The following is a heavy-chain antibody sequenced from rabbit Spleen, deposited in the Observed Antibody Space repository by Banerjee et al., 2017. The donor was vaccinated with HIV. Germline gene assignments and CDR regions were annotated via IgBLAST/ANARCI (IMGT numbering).Heavy chain of an antibody. Sequence: QEQLEESAGGLVQPGGSLKLSCKASGFTLSSYYMNWVRQAPGKGLEWIGYIDPLFGSAYYASWLSGRFTISSSTSLNTLTLRMTSLTAADTATYFCARGDVYGNHGYDLWGPGTLVTVS. J-gene: IGHJ4*01. CDR1: GFTLSSYY. CDR3: ARGDVYGNHGYDL. V-gene: IGHV1S47*01. D-gene: IGHD6-1*01. CDR2: IDPLFGSA.